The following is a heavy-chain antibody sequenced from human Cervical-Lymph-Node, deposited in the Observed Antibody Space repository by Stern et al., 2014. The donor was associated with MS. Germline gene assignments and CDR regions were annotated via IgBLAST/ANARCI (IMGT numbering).Heavy chain of an antibody. D-gene: IGHD2-8*02. V-gene: IGHV3-30*03. J-gene: IGHJ3*02. CDR3: ATALVVSANDAFDI. Sequence: VQSGKSLRPSCAGSEFTFGSYGIHWVRQAPGKGLEWVALISFDGSEEYYADSVRGRFTISRDNSKKVLSLQMNNLRLEDTAVYFCATALVVSANDAFDIWGQGTMVIVSP. CDR2: ISFDGSEE. CDR1: EFTFGSYG.